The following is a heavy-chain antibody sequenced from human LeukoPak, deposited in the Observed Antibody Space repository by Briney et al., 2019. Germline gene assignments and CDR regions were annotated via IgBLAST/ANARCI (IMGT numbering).Heavy chain of an antibody. V-gene: IGHV4-59*01. CDR3: ARDRPGIAVAGDAFDI. J-gene: IGHJ3*02. D-gene: IGHD6-19*01. CDR2: IQKRGST. CDR1: GGSISSYY. Sequence: SETLSLTCTVSGGSISSYYWSWIRQPPGKGLEWIGYIQKRGSTNYNPSLKSRVTISVDTSKNQFSLKLRSVTAADTAVYYCARDRPGIAVAGDAFDIWGRGTMVIVSS.